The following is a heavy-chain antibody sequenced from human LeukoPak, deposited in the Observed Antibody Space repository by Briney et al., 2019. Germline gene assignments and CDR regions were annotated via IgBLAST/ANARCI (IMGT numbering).Heavy chain of an antibody. D-gene: IGHD3-22*01. J-gene: IGHJ4*02. V-gene: IGHV3-23*01. CDR1: GFTFSNYA. Sequence: PGGSLRLSCAASGFTFSNYAMSWVRQAPGQGLEWVSTISAGTRSTYYADSVKGRFTISRDNSKNTLYLQMNSLSAEDTAVFYCAKGKKGEIYDSSGYFSQDFDYWGQGTLVTVSS. CDR3: AKGKKGEIYDSSGYFSQDFDY. CDR2: ISAGTRST.